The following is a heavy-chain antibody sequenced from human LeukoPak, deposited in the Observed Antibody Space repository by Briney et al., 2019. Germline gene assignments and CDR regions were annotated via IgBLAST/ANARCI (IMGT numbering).Heavy chain of an antibody. J-gene: IGHJ4*02. CDR3: ARDQRLEMATMKFDY. V-gene: IGHV1-69*13. CDR1: GYTFTSYA. D-gene: IGHD5-24*01. Sequence: ASVKVSCKASGYTFTSYAINWLRQAPGQGLEWMGGIIPIFGAANYTQKFQGRVTITADESTSTAYMELSSLRSDDTAVYYCARDQRLEMATMKFDYWGQGTLVTVSS. CDR2: IIPIFGAA.